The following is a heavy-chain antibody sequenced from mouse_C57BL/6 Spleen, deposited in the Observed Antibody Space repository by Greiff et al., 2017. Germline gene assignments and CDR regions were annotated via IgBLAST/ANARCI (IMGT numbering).Heavy chain of an antibody. CDR1: GFTFSSYT. CDR2: ISGGGGNT. J-gene: IGHJ4*01. Sequence: EVQRVESGGGLVKPGGSLKLSCAASGFTFSSYTMSWVRQTPEKRLEWVATISGGGGNTYYPDSVKGRFTISRDNAKNTLYLQMSSLRSEDTALYYCARQGIYYDYDDAMDYWGQGTSVTVSS. CDR3: ARQGIYYDYDDAMDY. D-gene: IGHD2-4*01. V-gene: IGHV5-9*01.